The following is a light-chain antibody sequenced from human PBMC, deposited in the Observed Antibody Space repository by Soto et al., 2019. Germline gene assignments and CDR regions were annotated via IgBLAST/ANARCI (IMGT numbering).Light chain of an antibody. Sequence: ALTQPASVSGSPGQSIAISCTGTSSDVGGYSYISWYQQQPGKAPKLVISDVSNRPSGVSDRFSGSKSGNTASLTISGLQTEDEADYYCASYTTSSTYVFGTGTKVTVL. CDR3: ASYTTSSTYV. CDR2: DVS. V-gene: IGLV2-14*01. J-gene: IGLJ1*01. CDR1: SSDVGGYSY.